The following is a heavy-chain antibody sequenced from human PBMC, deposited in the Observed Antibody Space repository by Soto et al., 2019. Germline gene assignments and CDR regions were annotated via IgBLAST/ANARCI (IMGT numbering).Heavy chain of an antibody. CDR2: TYYNGNA. D-gene: IGHD3-10*01. J-gene: IGHJ4*02. CDR1: GVSISSGYYY. CDR3: ARHFVAVVIKGWGY. V-gene: IGHV4-39*01. Sequence: SETQSLTSSVSGVSISSGYYYWNWIRQPPGKGLEWIGNTYYNGNAYYNPSLKSRVSMSVDTSKNQFSLKLVSVTAADTAAYYCARHFVAVVIKGWGYWGQGTLVTVSS.